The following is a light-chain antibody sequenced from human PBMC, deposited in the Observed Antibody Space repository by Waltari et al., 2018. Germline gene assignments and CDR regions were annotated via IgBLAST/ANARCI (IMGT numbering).Light chain of an antibody. CDR1: QSLVHTDGKTY. Sequence: IVLTQTPLSLSVTHGQPASISCTSSQSLVHTDGKTYLYWYLQKAGQPPQLLIHEVSDRFTGVPPRFSGSGSGTDFTLKISRVEAEDVGIYYCMQSIQLPLFTFGPGTKVEIK. J-gene: IGKJ3*01. V-gene: IGKV2D-29*01. CDR2: EVS. CDR3: MQSIQLPLFT.